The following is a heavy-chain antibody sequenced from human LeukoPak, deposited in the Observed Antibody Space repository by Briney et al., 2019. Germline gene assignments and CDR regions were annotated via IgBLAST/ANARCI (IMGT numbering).Heavy chain of an antibody. CDR2: FDPEDGET. J-gene: IGHJ5*02. Sequence: ASVKVSCKVSGYTLTELSMHWVRQAPGKGLEWMGGFDPEDGETIYAQKFQGRVTMTGDTSTDTAYMELSSLRSEDTAVYYCATSPRGSSGYYLPWGQGTLVTVSS. V-gene: IGHV1-24*01. CDR1: GYTLTELS. CDR3: ATSPRGSSGYYLP. D-gene: IGHD3-22*01.